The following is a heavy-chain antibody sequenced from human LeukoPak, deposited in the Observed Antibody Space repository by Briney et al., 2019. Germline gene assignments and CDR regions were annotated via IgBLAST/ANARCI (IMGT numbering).Heavy chain of an antibody. Sequence: SQTLSVTCAISGDSVSINSAAWNWIRQSPSRGLEWLGRTYQRSKWYNDYAVSVKSRITINPDISKNQFSLQLNSVTPEDTAVYYCARSPSPYSSGWYFDYWGQGTLVTVSS. D-gene: IGHD6-19*01. CDR3: ARSPSPYSSGWYFDY. CDR2: TYQRSKWYN. CDR1: GDSVSINSAA. V-gene: IGHV6-1*01. J-gene: IGHJ4*02.